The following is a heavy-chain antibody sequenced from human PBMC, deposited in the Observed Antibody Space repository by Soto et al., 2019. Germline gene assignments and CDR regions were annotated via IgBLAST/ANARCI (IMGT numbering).Heavy chain of an antibody. CDR1: GGTFSSYT. J-gene: IGHJ3*02. V-gene: IGHV1-69*02. CDR3: AHEINYDYGDYGVLPPTFDI. CDR2: IITILGIA. Sequence: QVQLVQSGAEVKKPGSSVKVSCKASGGTFSSYTISWVRQAPGQGPEWMGRIITILGIANYAQKFQGRVTITPNKSTSTAYMELSSLRSEDTAVYYCAHEINYDYGDYGVLPPTFDIWGEGTMVTDSS. D-gene: IGHD4-17*01.